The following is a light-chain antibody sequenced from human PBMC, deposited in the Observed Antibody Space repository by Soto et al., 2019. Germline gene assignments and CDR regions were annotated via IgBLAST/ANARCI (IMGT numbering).Light chain of an antibody. V-gene: IGLV2-11*01. CDR1: SSDVGGYNF. Sequence: QSALTQPASVSGSPGQSITISCTGTSSDVGGYNFVSWCQHHPGKAPKLMIYDVSLRPSGVPDRFSGSKSGNTASLTISGLQAEDEADYYCCSYAGSFTWVFGGGTKLTVL. CDR3: CSYAGSFTWV. CDR2: DVS. J-gene: IGLJ3*02.